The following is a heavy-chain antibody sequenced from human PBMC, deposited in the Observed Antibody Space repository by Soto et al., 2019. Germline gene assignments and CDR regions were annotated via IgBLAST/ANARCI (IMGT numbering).Heavy chain of an antibody. V-gene: IGHV1-46*01. CDR3: TRLSRVTFIVN. J-gene: IGHJ1*01. Sequence: QVQLVQSVAEVKSPGTSVKVSCQTSGYTFADYSIHWVRQAPGQGLEYMGKVDPATGASDSTQKIQGRVSLTSDASTATVYTELNNLRSEDTAIYYCTRLSRVTFIVNWGQGTLVTVSS. CDR2: VDPATGAS. D-gene: IGHD3-16*02. CDR1: GYTFADYS.